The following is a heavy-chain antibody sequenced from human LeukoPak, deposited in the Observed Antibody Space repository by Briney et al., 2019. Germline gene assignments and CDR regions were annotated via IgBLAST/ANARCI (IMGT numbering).Heavy chain of an antibody. CDR1: GGSISTSSYY. CDR3: ASDANGWVFDY. Sequence: SETLSLTCTVSGGSISTSSYYWGWIRRPPGKGLEWIANVYYDGSTYYSPSLKSRVTISIDTSKNQFSLKLSSVTAADTAVYYCASDANGWVFDYWGQGTPVTVSS. CDR2: VYYDGST. V-gene: IGHV4-39*01. J-gene: IGHJ4*02. D-gene: IGHD6-19*01.